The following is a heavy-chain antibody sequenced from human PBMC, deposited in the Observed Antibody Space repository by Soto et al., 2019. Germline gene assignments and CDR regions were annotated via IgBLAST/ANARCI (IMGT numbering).Heavy chain of an antibody. CDR3: ASDSGYSSMN. J-gene: IGHJ4*02. CDR1: GYTFTSYG. CDR2: ISAYNGNT. Sequence: QVQLVQSGAEVKKPGASVKVSCKASGYTFTSYGISWVRQAPGQGLEWMGWISAYNGNTNDPQKLQGRVNMTTATSTSEAYMEVMSLRSDDTAVYYCASDSGYSSMNWGQGTLVTVSS. V-gene: IGHV1-18*01. D-gene: IGHD6-13*01.